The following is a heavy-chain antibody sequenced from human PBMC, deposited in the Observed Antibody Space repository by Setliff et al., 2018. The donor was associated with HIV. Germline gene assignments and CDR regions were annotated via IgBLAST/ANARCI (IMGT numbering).Heavy chain of an antibody. Sequence: PSETLSLTCTVSGGSMNNYYWNWIRQTPGKGLEWIGYIYENAYAHYTVSLRSRVTVSMDTSKNQFSLTLRSVTAADRAVYYCARAQMHRGVVSWSLYYFDYWGQGALVT. D-gene: IGHD3-10*01. CDR1: GGSMNNYY. CDR2: IYENAYA. CDR3: ARAQMHRGVVSWSLYYFDY. V-gene: IGHV4-59*01. J-gene: IGHJ4*02.